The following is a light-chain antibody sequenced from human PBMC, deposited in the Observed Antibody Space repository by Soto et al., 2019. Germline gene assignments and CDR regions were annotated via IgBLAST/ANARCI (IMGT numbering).Light chain of an antibody. CDR2: GAS. CDR3: QQYGSSPRIT. Sequence: EIVLTQSPGTLSLSPGERATISCRASQSVSSSYLAWYQQKPGQAPRLLIYGASSRATGIPDRFSGSGSGTDFTLTISRLEPEDFAVYYCQQYGSSPRITFGQGTRLE. CDR1: QSVSSSY. J-gene: IGKJ5*01. V-gene: IGKV3-20*01.